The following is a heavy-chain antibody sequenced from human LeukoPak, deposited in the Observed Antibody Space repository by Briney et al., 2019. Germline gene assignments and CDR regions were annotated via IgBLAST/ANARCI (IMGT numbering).Heavy chain of an antibody. CDR3: ARDVVMITFGGVIVPHAFDI. CDR2: IYTSGST. J-gene: IGHJ3*02. CDR1: GGSISSYY. D-gene: IGHD3-16*02. V-gene: IGHV4-4*07. Sequence: SETLSLTCTVSGGSISSYYWSWIRQPAGKGLEWIGRIYTSGSTNYNPSLKSRVTMSVDTSKNQFSLKLSSVTAADTAVYYCARDVVMITFGGVIVPHAFDIWGQGTMVTVSS.